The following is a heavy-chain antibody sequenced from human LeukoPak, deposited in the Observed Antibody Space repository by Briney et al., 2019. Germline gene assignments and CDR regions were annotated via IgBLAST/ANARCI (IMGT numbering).Heavy chain of an antibody. V-gene: IGHV3-15*07. CDR3: TTGIRGD. D-gene: IGHD3-10*01. J-gene: IGHJ4*02. CDR1: GLTVANAW. Sequence: GGSLRLSCSASGLTVANAWMNWVRQAPGEGLDWVGRIASKTDGGATDYAAPVKGRFTISRDDSKNTLNLQMNSLKTEDTAVYYCTTGIRGDWGQGTLVTVSS. CDR2: IASKTDGGAT.